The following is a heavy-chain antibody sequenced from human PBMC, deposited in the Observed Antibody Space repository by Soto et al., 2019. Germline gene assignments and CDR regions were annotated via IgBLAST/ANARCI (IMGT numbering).Heavy chain of an antibody. V-gene: IGHV1-2*02. CDR3: ARGTFDSSGNYFAGWFGP. CDR2: IIPNNGGT. CDR1: GYSFTDYY. Sequence: ASVKVSCKASGYSFTDYYIHWVRQAPGQGLEWMGWIIPNNGGTKYAQKFQDRVTMTRDTSITTAYMELSRLRSDDTAVYYCARGTFDSSGNYFAGWFGPWGQGTLVTV. J-gene: IGHJ5*02. D-gene: IGHD3-22*01.